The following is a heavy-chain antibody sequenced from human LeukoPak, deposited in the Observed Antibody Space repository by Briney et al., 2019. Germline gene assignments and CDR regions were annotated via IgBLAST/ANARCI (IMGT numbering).Heavy chain of an antibody. J-gene: IGHJ4*02. D-gene: IGHD4-17*01. CDR2: IWYDGSKK. CDR1: GFTFSSNG. V-gene: IGHV3-33*01. CDR3: VRDYGDYFDY. Sequence: PGGSLRLSCAASGFTFSSNGIHWVRQAPGKGLEWVAVIWYDGSKKYYADSVKGRFTISRDNSKNTPYLQMDSLRAEDTALYYCVRDYGDYFDYWGQGTLVTVSS.